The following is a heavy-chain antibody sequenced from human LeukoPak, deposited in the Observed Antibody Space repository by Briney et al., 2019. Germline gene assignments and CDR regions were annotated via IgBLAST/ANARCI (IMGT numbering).Heavy chain of an antibody. Sequence: PGGPLRLSCAASGFTFSSYSMNWVRQAPGKGLEWVSSISSSSSYIYYADSVKGRFTISRDNAKNSLYLQMNSLRAEDTAVYYCARVTAATRFVDYWGQGTLVTVSS. V-gene: IGHV3-21*01. CDR1: GFTFSSYS. J-gene: IGHJ4*02. CDR3: ARVTAATRFVDY. D-gene: IGHD2-15*01. CDR2: ISSSSSYI.